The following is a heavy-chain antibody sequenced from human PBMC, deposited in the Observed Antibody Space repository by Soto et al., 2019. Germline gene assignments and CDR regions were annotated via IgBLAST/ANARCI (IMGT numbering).Heavy chain of an antibody. Sequence: SETLSLTCAVSGDSISRGFRWACIRQPPGKGLEWVASIYHSGTTYYNPSPTIRVLISVDRAKFHVSLKLSSVTAAESALSCCSRTHRVGYFPYLGQGTLVTVSS. D-gene: IGHD2-21*01. CDR3: SRTHRVGYFPY. J-gene: IGHJ4*02. V-gene: IGHV4-38-2*01. CDR1: GDSISRGFR. CDR2: IYHSGTT.